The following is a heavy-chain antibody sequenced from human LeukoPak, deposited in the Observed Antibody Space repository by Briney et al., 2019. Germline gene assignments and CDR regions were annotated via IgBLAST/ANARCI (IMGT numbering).Heavy chain of an antibody. V-gene: IGHV3-20*04. Sequence: PGGSLRLSCAASGFTFDDYGMSWVRQAPGKGLGWVSGINWNGGSTGYADSVKGRFTISRDNAKNSLYLQMNSLRAEDTALYYCARVTGSSGWLGGYYFDYWGQGTLVTVSS. CDR3: ARVTGSSGWLGGYYFDY. J-gene: IGHJ4*02. D-gene: IGHD6-19*01. CDR2: INWNGGST. CDR1: GFTFDDYG.